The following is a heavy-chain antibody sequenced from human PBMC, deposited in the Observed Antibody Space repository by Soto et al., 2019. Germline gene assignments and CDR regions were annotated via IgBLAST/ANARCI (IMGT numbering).Heavy chain of an antibody. J-gene: IGHJ4*02. D-gene: IGHD2-2*01. CDR2: INHSGST. CDR3: ERGISQDIVVVPAAISPGIYYFDY. V-gene: IGHV4-34*01. Sequence: QVQLQQWGAGLLKPSETLSLTCAVYGGSFSGYYWSWIRQPPGKGLEWIGEINHSGSTNYNPALKSRVTISVDRAKNQFSLKLSSVTAADTAVYYCERGISQDIVVVPAAISPGIYYFDYWGQGTLVTVSS. CDR1: GGSFSGYY.